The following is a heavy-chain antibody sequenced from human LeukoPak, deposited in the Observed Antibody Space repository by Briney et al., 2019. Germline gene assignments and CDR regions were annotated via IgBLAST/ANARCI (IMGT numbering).Heavy chain of an antibody. J-gene: IGHJ4*02. CDR3: ARDKSRLQRGSPEF. D-gene: IGHD1-14*01. CDR2: INSNNENA. Sequence: ASVKVSCKASGYTFTSYGFSWVRQAPGQGLEWMGWINSNNENANYAQKLQGRVTLTTDTSTGTAYMELRSLTSDDTAIYFCARDKSRLQRGSPEFWGQGTLVIVSS. CDR1: GYTFTSYG. V-gene: IGHV1-18*01.